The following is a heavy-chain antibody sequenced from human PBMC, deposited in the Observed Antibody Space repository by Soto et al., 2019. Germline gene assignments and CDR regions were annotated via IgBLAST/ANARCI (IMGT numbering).Heavy chain of an antibody. CDR3: ARQGIAARLDY. CDR1: GGSISSYY. CDR2: IYYSGST. V-gene: IGHV4-59*08. Sequence: PSETLSLTCTVSGGSISSYYWSWIRQPPGKGLEWIGYIYYSGSTNYTPSLKSRVTISVDTSKNQFSLKLSSVTAADTAVYYCARQGIAARLDYCGQGTLVTVSS. J-gene: IGHJ4*02. D-gene: IGHD6-6*01.